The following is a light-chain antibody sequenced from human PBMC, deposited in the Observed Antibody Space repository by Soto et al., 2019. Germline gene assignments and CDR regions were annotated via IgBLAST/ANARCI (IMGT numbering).Light chain of an antibody. CDR1: QSVLYSSNNKNY. V-gene: IGKV4-1*01. J-gene: IGKJ1*01. Sequence: DIVMTQSPDSLAVSLGERATINCKSSQSVLYSSNNKNYLAWYQQKPGQPPKLLIYWASTRESGVPDRFSGSGSGTDFTLTTSSLQAEDVAVYYCQQYYSTPTFGPGTKVEIK. CDR3: QQYYSTPT. CDR2: WAS.